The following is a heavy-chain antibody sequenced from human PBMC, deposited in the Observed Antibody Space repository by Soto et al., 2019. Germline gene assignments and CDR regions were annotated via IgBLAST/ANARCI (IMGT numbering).Heavy chain of an antibody. D-gene: IGHD5-12*01. Sequence: GGSMRLSCAASGFTFSGYYMHWVRQAPGKGLEWVAVISYDGSTEYYADSVKGRFTISRDNSANRLFLQMNSLRPEDTAVYYCTKDDGYNDSTYYHYFGMDVWGQGTTVTVSS. CDR1: GFTFSGYY. CDR2: ISYDGSTE. J-gene: IGHJ6*02. V-gene: IGHV3-30*18. CDR3: TKDDGYNDSTYYHYFGMDV.